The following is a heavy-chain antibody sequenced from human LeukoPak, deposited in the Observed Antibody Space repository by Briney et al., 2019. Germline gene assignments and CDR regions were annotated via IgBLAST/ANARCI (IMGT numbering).Heavy chain of an antibody. J-gene: IGHJ4*02. Sequence: SETLSLTCTVSGGSISSYYWSWIRQPPGKGLEWIGYIYYSGSTNYNPSLKSRVTISVDTSKNQFSLKLSSVTAADTAVYCCARVDSSGYYSYYFDYWGQGTLVTVSS. D-gene: IGHD3-22*01. CDR1: GGSISSYY. V-gene: IGHV4-59*01. CDR3: ARVDSSGYYSYYFDY. CDR2: IYYSGST.